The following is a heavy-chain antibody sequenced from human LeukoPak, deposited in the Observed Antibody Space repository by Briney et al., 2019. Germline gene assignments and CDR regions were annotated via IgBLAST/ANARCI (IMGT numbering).Heavy chain of an antibody. CDR3: ARPGRPYDTSVDP. V-gene: IGHV4-34*01. J-gene: IGHJ5*02. D-gene: IGHD3-22*01. CDR1: GGSFSGYY. Sequence: SETLSLTCAVYGGSFSGYYWSWIRQPPGKGLEWIATIYYGGSTYYNPSLKSRVTISVDPSKNQFSLRLSSVTAADTAVYYCARPGRPYDTSVDPWGQGTLVTVSS. CDR2: IYYGGST.